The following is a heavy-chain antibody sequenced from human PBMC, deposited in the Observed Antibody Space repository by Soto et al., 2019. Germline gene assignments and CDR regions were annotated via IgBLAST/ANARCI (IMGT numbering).Heavy chain of an antibody. CDR2: INSDGSST. CDR3: ARSRVVVAATPVFDI. Sequence: PGGSLRLSCAASGFTFSSYWMHWVRQAPGKGLVWVSRINSDGSSTSYADSVKGRFTISRDNAKNTLYLQMNSLRAEDTAVYYCARSRVVVAATPVFDIWGQGTMVTVSS. D-gene: IGHD2-15*01. V-gene: IGHV3-74*01. CDR1: GFTFSSYW. J-gene: IGHJ3*02.